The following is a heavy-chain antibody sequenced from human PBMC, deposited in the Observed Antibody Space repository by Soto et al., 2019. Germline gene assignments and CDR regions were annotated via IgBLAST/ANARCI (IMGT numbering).Heavy chain of an antibody. CDR2: INRSGST. CDR3: ARERRYCSTTSCYGWYFDY. CDR1: VGSFSAYY. J-gene: IGHJ4*02. V-gene: IGHV4-34*01. D-gene: IGHD2-2*01. Sequence: QVQLQQWGAGLLKPSETLSLTCAVYVGSFSAYYWSWIRQPPGKGLEWIGEINRSGSTTYNPSLXSPLSMSADTXXSXFXXNLTSVTAADTAVYYCARERRYCSTTSCYGWYFDYWGQGTLVTVSS.